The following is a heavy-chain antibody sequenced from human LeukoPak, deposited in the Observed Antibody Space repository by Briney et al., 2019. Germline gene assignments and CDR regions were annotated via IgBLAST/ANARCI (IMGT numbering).Heavy chain of an antibody. V-gene: IGHV1-46*01. CDR1: GYTFTINH. CDR3: ARPGSIGFAAGTNYFDY. D-gene: IGHD6-13*01. CDR2: INPSGDST. J-gene: IGHJ4*02. Sequence: ASVKVSCKASGYTFTINHIHWVRQAPGQGLEWMGVINPSGDSTTYAQNFQGRVTMTRDTSTSTAYMELSSLRSEDTAVYYCARPGSIGFAAGTNYFDYWGQGTLVTVSS.